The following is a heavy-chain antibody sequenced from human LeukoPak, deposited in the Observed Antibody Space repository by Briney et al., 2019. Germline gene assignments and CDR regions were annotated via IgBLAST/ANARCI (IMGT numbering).Heavy chain of an antibody. V-gene: IGHV1-69*04. J-gene: IGHJ3*02. Sequence: ASVKVSCKASGGTFSSYAISWVRQAPGQGLEWMGRIIPILGIANYAQKFQGRVTITADKSTSTAYMELSGLRSEDTAVYYCARKDSSGREAFDIWGQGTMVTVSS. CDR2: IIPILGIA. CDR3: ARKDSSGREAFDI. D-gene: IGHD3-22*01. CDR1: GGTFSSYA.